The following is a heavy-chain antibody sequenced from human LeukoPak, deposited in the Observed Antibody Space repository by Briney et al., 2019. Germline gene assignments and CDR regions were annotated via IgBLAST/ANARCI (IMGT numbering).Heavy chain of an antibody. CDR3: ARVASRDGYNEDNWLL. CDR2: IYHSGST. Sequence: SETLSLTCTVSGGSISSYYWGWIRQPPGKGLEWIGSIYHSGSTYYNPSLKSRVTISVDTSKNQFSLKLSSVTAADTAVYYCARVASRDGYNEDNWLLWGQGTLVTVSS. V-gene: IGHV4-38-2*02. J-gene: IGHJ4*02. D-gene: IGHD5-24*01. CDR1: GGSISSYY.